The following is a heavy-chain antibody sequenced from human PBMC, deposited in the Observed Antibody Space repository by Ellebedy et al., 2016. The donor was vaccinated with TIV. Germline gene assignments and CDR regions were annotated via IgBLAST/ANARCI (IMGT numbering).Heavy chain of an antibody. Sequence: ASVKVSCXASGYTFTGYYLHWVRQAPGQGLEWMGWIRPHSGGTNYAEKFQGRVTMTRDTSTSTAYMDLSRLRPDDTAVYYCAGDTLGRGRFDPWGQGTLVTASS. CDR1: GYTFTGYY. J-gene: IGHJ5*02. CDR2: IRPHSGGT. D-gene: IGHD1-26*01. CDR3: AGDTLGRGRFDP. V-gene: IGHV1-2*02.